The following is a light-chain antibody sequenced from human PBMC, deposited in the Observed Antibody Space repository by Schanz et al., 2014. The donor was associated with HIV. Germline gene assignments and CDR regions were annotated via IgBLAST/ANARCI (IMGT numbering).Light chain of an antibody. V-gene: IGLV1-47*01. J-gene: IGLJ3*02. CDR2: GNS. CDR1: SSNIGNNY. CDR3: AAWDDSLRGWV. Sequence: QSVLTQPPSVSAAPGQKVTISCSGSSSNIGNNYVSWYQQFPGTAPKLLIYGNSNRPSGVPDRFSGSKSGTSASLAISGLRSDDEAEFYCAAWDDSLRGWVFGGGTKLTVL.